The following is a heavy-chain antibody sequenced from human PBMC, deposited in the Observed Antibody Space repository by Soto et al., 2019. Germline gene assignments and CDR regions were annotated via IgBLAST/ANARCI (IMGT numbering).Heavy chain of an antibody. CDR1: GDSVSSNSAA. V-gene: IGHV6-1*01. CDR2: TYYRSKWYN. D-gene: IGHD3-3*01. J-gene: IGHJ6*02. Sequence: PSETLSLTCAISGDSVSSNSAAWNWIRQSPSRGLEWLGRTYYRSKWYNDYAVSVKSRITINPDTSKNQFSLQLNSVTPEDTAVYYCARDRFTIFGVVIIPYYYYGMDVWGQGTTVTVSS. CDR3: ARDRFTIFGVVIIPYYYYGMDV.